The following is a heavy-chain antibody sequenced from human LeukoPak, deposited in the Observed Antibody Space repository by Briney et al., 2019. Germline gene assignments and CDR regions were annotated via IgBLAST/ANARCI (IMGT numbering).Heavy chain of an antibody. CDR2: INPNSGGT. CDR3: ARITYYYDSSGYYSRGAFDY. Sequence: GASVKVSCKASGYTFTGYYMHWVQQAPGQGLEWMGWINPNSGGTNYAQKFQGRVTMTRDTSISTAYMELSRLRSDDTAVYYCARITYYYDSSGYYSRGAFDYWGQGTLVTVSS. CDR1: GYTFTGYY. D-gene: IGHD3-22*01. J-gene: IGHJ4*02. V-gene: IGHV1-2*02.